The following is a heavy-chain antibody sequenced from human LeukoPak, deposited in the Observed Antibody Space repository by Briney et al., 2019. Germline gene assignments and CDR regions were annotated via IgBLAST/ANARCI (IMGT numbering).Heavy chain of an antibody. CDR1: GGSISSGSYY. D-gene: IGHD1-7*01. V-gene: IGHV4-61*02. J-gene: IGHJ4*02. Sequence: SQTLSLTCTVSGGSISSGSYYWSWIRQPAGKGLGWIGRIYTSGSTNYNPSLKSRVTISVDTSKNQFSLKLSSVTAADTAVYYCARGRTGTTRGTYYFDYWGQGTLVTVSS. CDR3: ARGRTGTTRGTYYFDY. CDR2: IYTSGST.